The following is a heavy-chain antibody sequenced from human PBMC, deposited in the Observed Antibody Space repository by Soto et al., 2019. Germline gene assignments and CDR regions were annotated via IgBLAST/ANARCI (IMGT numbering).Heavy chain of an antibody. V-gene: IGHV4-39*01. J-gene: IGHJ4*02. CDR1: GGSISSSSYY. Sequence: TSETLSLTCTVSGGSISSSSYYWGWIRQPPGKGLEWIGSIYYSGSTYYNLSLKSRVTISVDTSKNQFSLKLSSVTAADTAVYYCARHTPAISISDHWGQGTLVTVS. D-gene: IGHD2-15*01. CDR2: IYYSGST. CDR3: ARHTPAISISDH.